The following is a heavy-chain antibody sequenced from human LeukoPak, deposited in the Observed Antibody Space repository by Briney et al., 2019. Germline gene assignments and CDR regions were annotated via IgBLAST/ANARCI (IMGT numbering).Heavy chain of an antibody. CDR2: IYYSGST. J-gene: IGHJ4*02. Sequence: PSETLSLTCAVYGGSFSGYYWSWIRQPPGKGLEWIGSIYYSGSTYYNPSLKSRVTISVDTSKNQFSLKLSSVTAADTAVYYCARDVSYYYGSGSYYGYDYWGQGTLVTVSS. CDR1: GGSFSGYY. D-gene: IGHD3-10*01. CDR3: ARDVSYYYGSGSYYGYDY. V-gene: IGHV4-34*01.